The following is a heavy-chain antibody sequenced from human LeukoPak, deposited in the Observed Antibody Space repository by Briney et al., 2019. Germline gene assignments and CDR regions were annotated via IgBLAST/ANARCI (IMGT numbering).Heavy chain of an antibody. V-gene: IGHV3-11*06. Sequence: PGGSLRLSCAASGFTFSDYYMSWIRQAPGKGLEWVSSISSSSSYIYYADSVKGRFTISRDNAKNSLYLQMNSLRAEDTAVYYCARSSSGWTTATFDYWGQGTLVTVSS. D-gene: IGHD6-19*01. CDR3: ARSSSGWTTATFDY. CDR1: GFTFSDYY. J-gene: IGHJ4*02. CDR2: ISSSSSYI.